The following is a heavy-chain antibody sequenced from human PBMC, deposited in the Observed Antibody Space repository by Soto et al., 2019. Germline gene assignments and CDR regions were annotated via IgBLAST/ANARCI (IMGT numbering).Heavy chain of an antibody. CDR3: ARVYEYGDCAY. Sequence: QVQLVQSGAEVKKPGSSVKVSCKASGGTFSSYAISWVRQAPGQGLEWMGGIIPIFGTANYAQKSQGRVTLTAYESTRTAYTALSTLRSEDTAVYSFARVYEYGDCAYWGQGTLVTVSS. V-gene: IGHV1-69*12. CDR1: GGTFSSYA. J-gene: IGHJ4*02. CDR2: IIPIFGTA. D-gene: IGHD4-17*01.